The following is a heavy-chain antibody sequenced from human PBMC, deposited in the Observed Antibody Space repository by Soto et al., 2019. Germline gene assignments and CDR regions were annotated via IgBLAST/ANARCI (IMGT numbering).Heavy chain of an antibody. D-gene: IGHD1-26*01. J-gene: IGHJ4*02. Sequence: SGPTLVNPTQTPTLTCTFSGFSLSASGVGVGWFRQPPGKALEWLAVIYWDDTKTYSPSLESRLTVTKDTSKNQVVLTMTNMDPVDTATYCCARKNSGTYALDYWGQGVLDTVSS. CDR1: GFSLSASGVG. V-gene: IGHV2-5*02. CDR2: IYWDDTK. CDR3: ARKNSGTYALDY.